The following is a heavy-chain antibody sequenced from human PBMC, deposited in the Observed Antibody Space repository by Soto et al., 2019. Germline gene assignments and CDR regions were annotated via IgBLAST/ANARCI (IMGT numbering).Heavy chain of an antibody. J-gene: IGHJ3*02. V-gene: IGHV1-18*01. Sequence: ASVKVSCKASGYTFTSYGISWVRQAPGQGLEWMGWISAYNGNTNYAQKLQGRVTMTTDTSTSTAYMELRSLRSDDTAVYYCARDLITMIVVVTDHDAFDIWGQGTMVTVSS. D-gene: IGHD3-22*01. CDR2: ISAYNGNT. CDR1: GYTFTSYG. CDR3: ARDLITMIVVVTDHDAFDI.